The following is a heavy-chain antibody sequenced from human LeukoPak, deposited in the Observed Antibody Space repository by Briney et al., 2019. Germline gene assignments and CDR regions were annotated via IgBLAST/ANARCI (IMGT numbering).Heavy chain of an antibody. CDR3: AKAYYDFWSGYPNWFDP. D-gene: IGHD3-3*01. CDR1: GFIFSNYA. CDR2: ISSSSSYI. V-gene: IGHV3-21*01. J-gene: IGHJ5*02. Sequence: PGGSLRLSCAASGFIFSNYAMHWVRQAPGKGLEWVSSISSSSSYIYYAGSVKGRFTISRDNAKNSLYLQMNSLRAEDTAVYYCAKAYYDFWSGYPNWFDPWGQGTLVTVSS.